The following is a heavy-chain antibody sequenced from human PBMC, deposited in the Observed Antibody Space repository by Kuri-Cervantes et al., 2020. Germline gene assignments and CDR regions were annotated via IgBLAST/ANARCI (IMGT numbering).Heavy chain of an antibody. V-gene: IGHV3-21*04. CDR2: ISGSSRYI. CDR1: GFTFSSYS. J-gene: IGHJ4*02. D-gene: IGHD3-22*01. Sequence: GESLKISCAASGFTFSSYSMNWVRQAPGQGLEWVSSISGSSRYIYYADSVKGRFTISRDNAKNSLYLQMDSLRAEDTAVYYCAKDTYYYDRSGFFPIDYWGQGTLVTVSS. CDR3: AKDTYYYDRSGFFPIDY.